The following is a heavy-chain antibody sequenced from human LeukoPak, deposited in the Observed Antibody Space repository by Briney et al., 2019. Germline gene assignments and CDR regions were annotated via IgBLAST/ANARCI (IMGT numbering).Heavy chain of an antibody. CDR1: GFTFSDQY. V-gene: IGHV3-72*01. Sequence: PGGSLTLSCGASGFTFSDQYMDWVRQAPGKGLEWVGRTRNKANGYTTEYAASVKGRFTISRDDSKNSLYLQMNSLKTEDTAVYYCARDGLNYYGSGRVYYYYGMDVWGQGTTVTVSS. CDR2: TRNKANGYTT. D-gene: IGHD3-10*01. CDR3: ARDGLNYYGSGRVYYYYGMDV. J-gene: IGHJ6*02.